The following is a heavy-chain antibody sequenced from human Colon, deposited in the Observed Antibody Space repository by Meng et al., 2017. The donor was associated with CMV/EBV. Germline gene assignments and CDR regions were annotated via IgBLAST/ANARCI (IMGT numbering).Heavy chain of an antibody. D-gene: IGHD3-9*01. J-gene: IGHJ4*02. CDR1: GGSVSSGSYY. Sequence: GSLRLSCTVSGGSVSSGSYYWSWIRQPPGKGLEWIGYIYYSGSTNYNPSLKSRVTISVDTSKNQFSLKLSSVTAADTAVYYCAKVGMPWFDRNNRPGGGLYFDVWGPGLLVTVSS. CDR3: AKVGMPWFDRNNRPGGGLYFDV. V-gene: IGHV4-61*01. CDR2: IYYSGST.